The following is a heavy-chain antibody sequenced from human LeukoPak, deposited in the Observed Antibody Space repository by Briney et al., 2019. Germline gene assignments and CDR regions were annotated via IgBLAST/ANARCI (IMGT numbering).Heavy chain of an antibody. D-gene: IGHD6-19*01. CDR2: IYYSGST. J-gene: IGHJ4*02. Sequence: SETLSLTCTVSGGSISSYYWSWIRQPPGKGLEWIGYIYYSGSTNYNPSLESRVTISVDTSKNQFSLKLSSVTAADTAVYYCARLVGHSSGWYTGFETLFDYWGQGILVTVSS. V-gene: IGHV4-59*08. CDR3: ARLVGHSSGWYTGFETLFDY. CDR1: GGSISSYY.